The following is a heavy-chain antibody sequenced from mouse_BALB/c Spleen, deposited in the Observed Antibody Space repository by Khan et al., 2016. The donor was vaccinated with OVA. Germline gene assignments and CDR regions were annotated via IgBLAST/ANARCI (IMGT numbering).Heavy chain of an antibody. CDR3: TRHGYVACFTD. CDR1: GYSFTTYY. CDR2: IDPFSGDT. J-gene: IGHJ3*01. D-gene: IGHD2-2*01. V-gene: IGHV1S135*01. Sequence: VQLQQSGPELMKPGASGKISCKASGYSFTTYYTYWVKQSHGKSLEWIGYIDPFSGDTTYNQKFKGMATLTVDKSSSTAYIHFSNLTSEDSAVNYCTRHGYVACFTDWGQGTLVTVSA.